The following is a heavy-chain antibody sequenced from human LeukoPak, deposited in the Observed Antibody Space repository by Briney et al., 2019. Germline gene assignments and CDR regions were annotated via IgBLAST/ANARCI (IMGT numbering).Heavy chain of an antibody. D-gene: IGHD2-15*01. V-gene: IGHV3-7*02. Sequence: GGSLRLSCAASRFTSSRYWMSWVRQAPGRGLEWVANIKQDGSEKYYVDSVKGRFTISRDNAKNSVFLHMNSLRVEDTAVYYCASVFWGSGGYYFEYWGQGALVTVSS. CDR3: ASVFWGSGGYYFEY. CDR2: IKQDGSEK. CDR1: RFTSSRYW. J-gene: IGHJ4*02.